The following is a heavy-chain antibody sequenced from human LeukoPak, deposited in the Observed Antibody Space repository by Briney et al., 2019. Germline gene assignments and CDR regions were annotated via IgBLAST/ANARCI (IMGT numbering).Heavy chain of an antibody. CDR2: ISGSGGST. Sequence: GGSLRLFCAASGFTFSSYAMSWVRQAPGKGLEWVSAISGSGGSTYYADSVKGRFTISRDNSKNTLYLQMNSLRAEDTAVYYCAKGLTATIAAAGTVFDYWGQGTLVTVSS. CDR3: AKGLTATIAAAGTVFDY. J-gene: IGHJ4*02. CDR1: GFTFSSYA. V-gene: IGHV3-23*01. D-gene: IGHD6-13*01.